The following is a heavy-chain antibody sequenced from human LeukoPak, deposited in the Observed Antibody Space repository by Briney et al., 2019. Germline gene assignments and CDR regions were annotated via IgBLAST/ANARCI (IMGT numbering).Heavy chain of an antibody. D-gene: IGHD6-19*01. Sequence: GGSLRLSCAASGFTVSSNYMSWVRQAPGKGLEWVSVIYSGGSTYYAASVKGRFTISRDNSKNTLYLQMTSVRAEDTAVYYCAREGGGSSGWGRYSDYWGQGTLVTVSS. V-gene: IGHV3-53*01. CDR1: GFTVSSNY. J-gene: IGHJ4*02. CDR2: IYSGGST. CDR3: AREGGGSSGWGRYSDY.